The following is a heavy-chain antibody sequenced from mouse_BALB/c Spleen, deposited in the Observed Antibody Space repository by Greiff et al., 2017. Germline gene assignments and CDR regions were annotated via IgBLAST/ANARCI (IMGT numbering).Heavy chain of an antibody. J-gene: IGHJ2*01. CDR1: GFSLSTSGMG. Sequence: QVTLKVCGPGILQPSQTLSLTCSFSGFSLSTSGMGVSWIRQPSGKGLEWLAHIYWDDDKRYNPSLKSRLTISKDTSRNQVFLKITSVDTADTATYYCARKDRYVYFDYWGQGTTLTVSS. V-gene: IGHV8-12*01. D-gene: IGHD2-14*01. CDR2: IYWDDDK. CDR3: ARKDRYVYFDY.